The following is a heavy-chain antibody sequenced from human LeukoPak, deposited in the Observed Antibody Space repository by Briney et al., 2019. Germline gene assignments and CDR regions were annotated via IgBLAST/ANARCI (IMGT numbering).Heavy chain of an antibody. CDR3: AKALQGYYYYSYMDV. J-gene: IGHJ6*03. V-gene: IGHV3-30*02. CDR1: GFTFSSYG. Sequence: PGGSLRLSCAASGFTFSSYGMHGVRQAPGKGLEWVALIRYDGTNKQYADSVKGRFTISRDNSKNRLHLQMNSLRPEDAAVYHCAKALQGYYYYSYMDVWGKGTTVTVSS. CDR2: IRYDGTNK.